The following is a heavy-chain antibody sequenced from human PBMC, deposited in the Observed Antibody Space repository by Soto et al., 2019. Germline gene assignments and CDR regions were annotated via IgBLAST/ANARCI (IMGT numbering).Heavy chain of an antibody. V-gene: IGHV3-21*01. CDR3: ARDQGRKRTLYSGSYQDAFDI. CDR2: ISSSSSYI. J-gene: IGHJ3*02. CDR1: GFTFSSYS. Sequence: GGSLRLSCAASGFTFSSYSMNWVRQAPGKGLEWVSSISSSSSYIYYADSVKGRFTISRDNAKNSLYLQMNSLRAEDTAVYYCARDQGRKRTLYSGSYQDAFDIWGQGTMVTVSS. D-gene: IGHD1-26*01.